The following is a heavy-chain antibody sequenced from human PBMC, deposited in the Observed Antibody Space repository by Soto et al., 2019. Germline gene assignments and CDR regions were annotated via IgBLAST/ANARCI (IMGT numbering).Heavy chain of an antibody. V-gene: IGHV3-30*03. CDR1: GFTFSSYG. CDR2: ISYDGSNK. CDR3: ARDHGEKWLVLYSLDH. D-gene: IGHD6-19*01. Sequence: GGSLRLSCAASGFTFSSYGMHWVRQAPGKGLEWVAVISYDGSNKYYADSVKGRFTISRDDSKNTLYLQMNSVRAEDSAVYYHARDHGEKWLVLYSLDHWGKGTRVTVPS. J-gene: IGHJ4*02.